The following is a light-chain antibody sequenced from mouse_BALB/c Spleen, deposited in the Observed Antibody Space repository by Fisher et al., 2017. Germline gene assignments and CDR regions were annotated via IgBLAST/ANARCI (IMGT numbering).Light chain of an antibody. CDR3: QQYHSYPLT. CDR1: SSVNY. J-gene: IGKJ5*01. Sequence: IVLTQSPAIMSASPGEKVTMSCRASSSVNYMYWYQQKPGSSPKLWIYSTSNLASGVPARFSGSGSGTSYSLTIGTMEAEDAATYYCQQYHSYPLTFGAGTKLELK. CDR2: STS. V-gene: IGKV4-61*01.